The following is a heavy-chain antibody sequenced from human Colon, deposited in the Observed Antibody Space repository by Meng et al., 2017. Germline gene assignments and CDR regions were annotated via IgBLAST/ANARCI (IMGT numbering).Heavy chain of an antibody. D-gene: IGHD3-9*01. Sequence: QVQLQESGPGLVRPSETLSLTCTVSGGSVSSGSYYWSWIRQPPGKGLEWIGYIYYTGSTNYNPSLKSRVTISVDTSKNQFSLKLSSVTAADTAVYYCARGVDWAKSGNFWGQGTLVTVFS. V-gene: IGHV4-61*01. CDR1: GGSVSSGSYY. CDR2: IYYTGST. J-gene: IGHJ4*02. CDR3: ARGVDWAKSGNF.